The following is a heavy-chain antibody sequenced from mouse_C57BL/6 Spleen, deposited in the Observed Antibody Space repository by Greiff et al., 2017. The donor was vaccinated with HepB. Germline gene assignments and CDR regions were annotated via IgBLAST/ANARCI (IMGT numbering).Heavy chain of an antibody. V-gene: IGHV1-55*01. D-gene: IGHD2-5*01. CDR2: IYPGSGST. CDR1: GYTFTSYW. CDR3: ARSPYSNYPFDY. J-gene: IGHJ2*01. Sequence: QVQLQQSGAELVKPGASVKMSCKASGYTFTSYWITWVKQRPGQGLEWIGDIYPGSGSTNYNEKFKSKATLTVDTSSSTAYMQLSSLTSEDSAVYYCARSPYSNYPFDYWGQGTTLTVSS.